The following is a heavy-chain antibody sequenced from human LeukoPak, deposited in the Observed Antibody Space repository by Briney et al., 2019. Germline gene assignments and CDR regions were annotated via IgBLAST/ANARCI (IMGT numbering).Heavy chain of an antibody. CDR1: GGSINNYY. CDR3: ASTSVVVPAAPFDY. J-gene: IGHJ4*02. Sequence: SETLSLTRTVSGGSINNYYWSWIRQPPGKGLEWIGYIYYSGGTYYNPSLQSRVSISVDTSNNHFSLKLTSVTAADTAVYYCASTSVVVPAAPFDYWGQGTLVTVSS. D-gene: IGHD2-2*01. CDR2: IYYSGGT. V-gene: IGHV4-59*01.